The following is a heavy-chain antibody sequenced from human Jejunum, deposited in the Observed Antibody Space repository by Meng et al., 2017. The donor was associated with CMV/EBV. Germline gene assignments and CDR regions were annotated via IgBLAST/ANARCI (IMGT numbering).Heavy chain of an antibody. V-gene: IGHV3-21*01. D-gene: IGHD2/OR15-2a*01. CDR2: ISPRGNFM. Sequence: ASVFTCSTYPMHGVRQAPGKGLEGVSSISPRGNFMYYSDSVKGRFTISRDNAKNSLYLQMHSLRGDDTAVYYCARESMSRNYFDYWGQGMPVTVSS. J-gene: IGHJ4*02. CDR1: VFTCSTYP. CDR3: ARESMSRNYFDY.